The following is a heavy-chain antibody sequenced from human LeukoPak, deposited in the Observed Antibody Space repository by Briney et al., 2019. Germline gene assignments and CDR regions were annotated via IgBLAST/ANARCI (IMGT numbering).Heavy chain of an antibody. V-gene: IGHV3-30-3*01. Sequence: GGSLRLSCAASGFTFSSYATHWVRQAPGKGLEWVAVISYDGSNKYYADSVKGRFTISRDNSKNTLYLQMNSLRAEDTAVYYCAREGDEWLFPDYWGQGTLVTVSS. D-gene: IGHD3-3*01. J-gene: IGHJ4*02. CDR2: ISYDGSNK. CDR1: GFTFSSYA. CDR3: AREGDEWLFPDY.